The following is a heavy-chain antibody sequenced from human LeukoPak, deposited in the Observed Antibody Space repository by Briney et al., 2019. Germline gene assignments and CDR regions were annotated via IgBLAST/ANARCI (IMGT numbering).Heavy chain of an antibody. CDR3: ARGFSSSSRWLGRQFDY. CDR1: GGSISSGSYY. Sequence: SQTLSLTCTVSGGSISSGSYYWSWIRQPAGKGLEWIGRIYTSGSTNYNPSLKSRVTMSLDTSKNQFSLKLSSVTAADTAVYYCARGFSSSSRWLGRQFDYWGQGTLVTVSS. CDR2: IYTSGST. V-gene: IGHV4-61*02. D-gene: IGHD6-6*01. J-gene: IGHJ4*02.